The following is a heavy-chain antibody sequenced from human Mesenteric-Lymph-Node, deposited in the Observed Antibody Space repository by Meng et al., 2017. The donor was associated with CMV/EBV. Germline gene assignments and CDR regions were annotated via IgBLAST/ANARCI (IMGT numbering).Heavy chain of an antibody. Sequence: SVKVSCKASGGTFSSYAISWVRQAPGQGLEWMGGIIPIFGTANYAQKFQGRATITTDESTSTAYMELSSLRSEDTAVYYCARGGVGATYYFDYWGQGTLVTVSS. V-gene: IGHV1-69*05. D-gene: IGHD1-26*01. CDR2: IIPIFGTA. J-gene: IGHJ4*02. CDR3: ARGGVGATYYFDY. CDR1: GGTFSSYA.